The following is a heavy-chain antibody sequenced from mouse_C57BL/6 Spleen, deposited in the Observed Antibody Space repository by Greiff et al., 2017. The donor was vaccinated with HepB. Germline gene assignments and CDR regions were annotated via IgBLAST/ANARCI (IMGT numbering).Heavy chain of an antibody. Sequence: VQLQQSGTELVKPGASVKLSCKASGYTFTSYWMHWVKQRPGQGLEWIGNINPSNGGTNYNEKFKSKATLTVDKSSSTAYMQLSSLTSEDSAVYYGARRREFDDGTLSWYFDVWGTGTTVTVSS. J-gene: IGHJ1*03. CDR1: GYTFTSYW. CDR2: INPSNGGT. D-gene: IGHD2-3*01. V-gene: IGHV1-53*01. CDR3: ARRREFDDGTLSWYFDV.